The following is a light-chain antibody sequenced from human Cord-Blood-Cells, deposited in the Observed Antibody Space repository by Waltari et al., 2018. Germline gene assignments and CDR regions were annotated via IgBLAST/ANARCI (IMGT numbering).Light chain of an antibody. CDR2: QDS. Sequence: SYELTQPPSVSVSPGQTASITCSGDKLGDKYACWYQQKPGQSPVLVIYQDSKRPSGIREQFAGSNSGNTAPLTISGTQAMDEADYYCQAWDSSTYVFGTGTKVTVL. J-gene: IGLJ1*01. CDR3: QAWDSSTYV. CDR1: KLGDKY. V-gene: IGLV3-1*01.